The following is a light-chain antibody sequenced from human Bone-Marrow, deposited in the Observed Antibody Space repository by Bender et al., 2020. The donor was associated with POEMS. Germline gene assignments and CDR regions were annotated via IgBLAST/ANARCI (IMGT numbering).Light chain of an antibody. CDR3: CAFAGGTTV. Sequence: QSALTQPASVSGSPGQSITLSCTGTSSDVGGYSYVSWYQQHPGEVPKLMLYEGTKRPSGVSNRFSGSKSGNTASLTISGLQAEDEADYYCCAFAGGTTVFGGGTRLTVL. V-gene: IGLV2-23*01. J-gene: IGLJ3*02. CDR2: EGT. CDR1: SSDVGGYSY.